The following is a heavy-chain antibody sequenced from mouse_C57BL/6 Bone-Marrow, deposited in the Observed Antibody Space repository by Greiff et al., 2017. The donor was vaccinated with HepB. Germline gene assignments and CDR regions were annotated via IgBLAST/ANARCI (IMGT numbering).Heavy chain of an antibody. D-gene: IGHD1-1*01. V-gene: IGHV5-17*01. J-gene: IGHJ1*03. Sequence: EVKLVESGGGLVKPGGSLKLSCAASGFTFSDYGMHWVRQAPEKGLEWVAYISSGSSTIYYADTVKGRFTISRDNAKNTLFLQMTSLRSEDTAMYYCARSRHGSSYGFDVWGTGTTVTGSS. CDR3: ARSRHGSSYGFDV. CDR1: GFTFSDYG. CDR2: ISSGSSTI.